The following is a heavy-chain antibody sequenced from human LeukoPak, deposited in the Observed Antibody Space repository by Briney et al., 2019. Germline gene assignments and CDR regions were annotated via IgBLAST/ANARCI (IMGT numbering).Heavy chain of an antibody. Sequence: GGSLRLSCAASGFTVSSNYMSWVRQAPGKGLEWVSGIYSGGSTYYADSVKGRFTISRDNSKNTLYLQMNSLRAEDTAVYYCARGIGYSSGWLDYWGQGTLVTVSS. D-gene: IGHD6-19*01. V-gene: IGHV3-66*01. CDR2: IYSGGST. J-gene: IGHJ4*02. CDR1: GFTVSSNY. CDR3: ARGIGYSSGWLDY.